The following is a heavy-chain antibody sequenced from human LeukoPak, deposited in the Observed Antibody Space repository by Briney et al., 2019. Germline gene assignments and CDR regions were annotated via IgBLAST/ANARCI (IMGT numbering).Heavy chain of an antibody. J-gene: IGHJ4*02. V-gene: IGHV3-7*01. CDR1: GFSFSDYW. CDR3: SRSLDY. Sequence: GGSLRLYCAASGFSFSDYWMDWVRQSPGKGMEWVANINQDGSEGYYADSVKGRFTISRDNAKNSLYLQMNNLRAEDTAVYYCSRSLDYWGQGALVTVSS. CDR2: INQDGSEG.